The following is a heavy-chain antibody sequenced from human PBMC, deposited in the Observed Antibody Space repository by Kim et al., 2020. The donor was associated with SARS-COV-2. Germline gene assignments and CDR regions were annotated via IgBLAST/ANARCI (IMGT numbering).Heavy chain of an antibody. CDR1: GGSISSYY. V-gene: IGHV4-59*01. J-gene: IGHJ6*02. D-gene: IGHD3-9*01. CDR3: ARSWPENSRYFDWLLPSPSDYSNGMDA. CDR2: IYYSGST. Sequence: SETLSLTCTVSGGSISSYYWSWIRQPPGKGLEWIGYIYYSGSTNYNPSLKSRVTISVDTSKNQFSLKLSSVTAADTAVYYCARSWPENSRYFDWLLPSPSDYSNGMDAWGQGTTVTASS.